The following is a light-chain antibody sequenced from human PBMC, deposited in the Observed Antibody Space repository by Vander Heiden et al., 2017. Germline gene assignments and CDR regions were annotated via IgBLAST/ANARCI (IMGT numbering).Light chain of an antibody. CDR3: QQRNGWPLT. Sequence: SVLTQSTPTLCLSPAERATHACRASQNIGIDLAWYQHKPGQAPRLLISDASDSATGIPARFSGSGSGTDFTLTISSLEPEDVAVYYCQQRNGWPLTFGGGTKLDIK. J-gene: IGKJ4*01. V-gene: IGKV3-11*01. CDR2: DAS. CDR1: QNIGID.